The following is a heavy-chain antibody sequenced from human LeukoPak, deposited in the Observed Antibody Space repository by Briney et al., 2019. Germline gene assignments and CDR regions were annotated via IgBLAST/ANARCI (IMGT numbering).Heavy chain of an antibody. CDR2: IYYSGST. CDR1: GGSISSYY. CDR3: ARWYCSSNTCYHMDV. J-gene: IGHJ6*03. Sequence: TSETLSLTCTVSGGSISSYYWSWIRQPPGKGLEWIGYIYYSGSTNYIPSFKSRVTMSVDMSKNQLSLKLSSVTAADTAVYYCARWYCSSNTCYHMDVWGKGTTVTVSS. D-gene: IGHD2-2*01. V-gene: IGHV4-59*01.